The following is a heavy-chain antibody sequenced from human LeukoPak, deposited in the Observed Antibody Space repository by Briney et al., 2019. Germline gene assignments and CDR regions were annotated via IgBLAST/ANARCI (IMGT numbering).Heavy chain of an antibody. V-gene: IGHV4-34*01. CDR1: GGSFSGYY. J-gene: IGHJ3*02. D-gene: IGHD2-2*01. CDR3: ARHDQVYLGQYQLSTLSPIAAFDI. Sequence: SETLSLTCAVYGGSFSGYYWSWIRQPPGKGLEWIGEINHSGSTNYNPSLKSRVTISVDTSKNQFSLKLSSVTAADTAVYYCARHDQVYLGQYQLSTLSPIAAFDIWGQGTMVTVSS. CDR2: INHSGST.